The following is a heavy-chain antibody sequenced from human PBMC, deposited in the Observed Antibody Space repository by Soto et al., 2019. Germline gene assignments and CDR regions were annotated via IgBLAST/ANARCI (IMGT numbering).Heavy chain of an antibody. V-gene: IGHV3-30*18. CDR3: AKDRVGGTFYTPLAF. CDR1: GFNFDNYG. J-gene: IGHJ4*02. D-gene: IGHD1-7*01. CDR2: ITYDGSFQ. Sequence: PGGSLRLSCQASGFNFDNYGMHWVRQAPGKGREWVAVITYDGSFQYYADSVKGRFTISRDNSKNTLSLHLNTLKPEDTAVYHCAKDRVGGTFYTPLAFWGQGTLVTVSS.